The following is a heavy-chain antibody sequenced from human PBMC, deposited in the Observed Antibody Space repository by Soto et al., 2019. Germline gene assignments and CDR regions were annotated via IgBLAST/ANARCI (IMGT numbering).Heavy chain of an antibody. CDR2: FDPEDGET. V-gene: IGHV1-24*01. CDR3: ATRGVRSYDYVWGSYRYTQEYFQH. D-gene: IGHD3-16*02. Sequence: ASVKVSCKVSGYTLTELSMHWVRQAPGKGLEWMGGFDPEDGETIYAQKFQGRVTMTEDTSTDTAYMELSSLRSEDTAVYYCATRGVRSYDYVWGSYRYTQEYFQHWGQGTLVTVSS. J-gene: IGHJ1*01. CDR1: GYTLTELS.